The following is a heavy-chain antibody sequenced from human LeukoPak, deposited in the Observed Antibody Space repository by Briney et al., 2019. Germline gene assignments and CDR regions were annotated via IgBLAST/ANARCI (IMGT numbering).Heavy chain of an antibody. V-gene: IGHV4-34*01. CDR2: ISHTGTT. CDR3: ARNPTSKTMSRDSFDI. D-gene: IGHD3-10*02. J-gene: IGHJ3*02. CDR1: GGSFSGHY. Sequence: SETLSLTCGVSGGSFSGHYWSWIRQPPGKGLEWIGEISHTGTTHSNPSLKSRVTISVDTPKNQFSLRLTSVTTADMAVYYCARNPTSKTMSRDSFDIWGQGTFVTVSS.